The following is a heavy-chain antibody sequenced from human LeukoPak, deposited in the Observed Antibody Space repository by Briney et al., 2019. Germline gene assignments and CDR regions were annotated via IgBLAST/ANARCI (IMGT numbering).Heavy chain of an antibody. CDR3: ARRYSSSWYAYYYYYYYMDV. D-gene: IGHD6-13*01. V-gene: IGHV3-7*01. CDR1: GFTFSNYA. J-gene: IGHJ6*03. Sequence: GVSLRLSCAASGFTFSNYAMSWVRQAPGKGLKWVANIKQDGSEKYYVDSVKGRFTISRDKAKNSLYLQMNSLRAEDTAVYYCARRYSSSWYAYYYYYYYMDVWGKGTTVTVSS. CDR2: IKQDGSEK.